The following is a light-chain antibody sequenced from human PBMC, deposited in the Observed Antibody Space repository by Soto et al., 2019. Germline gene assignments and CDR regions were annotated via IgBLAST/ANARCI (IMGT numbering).Light chain of an antibody. J-gene: IGKJ1*01. V-gene: IGKV1-5*03. CDR1: QSISSW. CDR2: KAS. Sequence: DIQMTQSPSTLSASVGDRVTITCRASQSISSWLAWYQQKPGKAPKLLIYKASTLKSGVPSRFSGSGSGTEFTLTINSLQPEDSATYYCQQAYSTPWTFGQGTKVDIK. CDR3: QQAYSTPWT.